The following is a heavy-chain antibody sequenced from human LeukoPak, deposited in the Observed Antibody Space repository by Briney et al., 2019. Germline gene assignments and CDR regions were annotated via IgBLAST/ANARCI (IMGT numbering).Heavy chain of an antibody. V-gene: IGHV1-69*04. CDR2: IIPILGIA. D-gene: IGHD2-15*01. CDR1: GGTFISYA. J-gene: IGHJ6*02. Sequence: SVKVSCKASGGTFISYAISWVRQAPGQGLEWMGRIIPILGIANYAQKFQGRVTITADKSTSTAYMELSSLRSEDTAVYYCARLYFAAKKNYYYGMDVWGQGTTVTVSS. CDR3: ARLYFAAKKNYYYGMDV.